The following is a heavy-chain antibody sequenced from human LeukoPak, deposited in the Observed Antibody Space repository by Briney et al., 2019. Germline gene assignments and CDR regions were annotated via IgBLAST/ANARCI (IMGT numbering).Heavy chain of an antibody. CDR1: GYTFTSYD. J-gene: IGHJ4*02. CDR2: MNPNSGNT. V-gene: IGHV1-8*01. Sequence: VASVKVSCKASGYTFTSYDINWVRQATGQGLEWMGWMNPNSGNTGYAQKFQGRVTMTRNTSISTAYMELSSLRSEDTAVYYCARAEGYDYVWGSYRYPFDYWGQGTLVTVSS. D-gene: IGHD3-16*02. CDR3: ARAEGYDYVWGSYRYPFDY.